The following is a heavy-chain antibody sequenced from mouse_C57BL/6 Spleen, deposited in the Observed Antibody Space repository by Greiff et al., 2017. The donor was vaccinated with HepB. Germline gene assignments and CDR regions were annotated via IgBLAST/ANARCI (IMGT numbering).Heavy chain of an antibody. CDR3: ASPTTVVAPFAY. CDR1: GFTFSSYA. V-gene: IGHV5-4*03. J-gene: IGHJ3*01. Sequence: DVMLVESGGGLVKPGGSLKLSCAASGFTFSSYAMSWVRQTPEKRLEWVATISDGGSYTYYPDNVKGRFTISRDNAKNNLYLQMSHLKSEDTAMYYCASPTTVVAPFAYWGQGTLVTVSA. D-gene: IGHD1-1*01. CDR2: ISDGGSYT.